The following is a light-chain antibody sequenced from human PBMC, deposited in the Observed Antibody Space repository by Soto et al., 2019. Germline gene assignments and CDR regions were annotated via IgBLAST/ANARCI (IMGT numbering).Light chain of an antibody. CDR3: QEADNFPLT. V-gene: IGKV1-12*01. Sequence: DSQMTQSPSSVSASVGDRVTITCRASQGISSWLAWYQQKPGKAPNLLIYAASSLQGGVPSRFSGSGSWTEFTLAISSLQPEDLATSYGQEADNFPLTYDGGTKLEI. CDR2: AAS. J-gene: IGKJ4*02. CDR1: QGISSW.